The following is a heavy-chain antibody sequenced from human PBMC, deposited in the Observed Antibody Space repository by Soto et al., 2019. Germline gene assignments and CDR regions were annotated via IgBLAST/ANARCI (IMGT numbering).Heavy chain of an antibody. CDR1: GFTFSSYA. V-gene: IGHV3-23*01. J-gene: IGHJ4*02. CDR2: ISGSGGST. Sequence: PGGSLRLSCAASGFTFSSYAMSWVRQAPGKGLEWVSAISGSGGSTYYADSVKGRFTISRDNSKNTLYPQMNSLRAEDTAVYYCAKAGPYDYIWGSYRSHYFDYWGQGTLVTVSS. D-gene: IGHD3-16*02. CDR3: AKAGPYDYIWGSYRSHYFDY.